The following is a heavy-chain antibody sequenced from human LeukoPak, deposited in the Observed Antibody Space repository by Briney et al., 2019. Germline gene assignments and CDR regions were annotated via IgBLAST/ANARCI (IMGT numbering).Heavy chain of an antibody. CDR2: IKQDGSEK. CDR1: GFTFSNYW. CDR3: ARAMDV. Sequence: GGSLRLSCAASGFTFSNYWMNWVRQAQGKGLEWVANIKQDGSEKYYVDSVKGRFTISRDNAKNSLYLQMNSLRAEDTAVYYCARAMDVWGQGTTVTVSS. V-gene: IGHV3-7*03. J-gene: IGHJ6*02.